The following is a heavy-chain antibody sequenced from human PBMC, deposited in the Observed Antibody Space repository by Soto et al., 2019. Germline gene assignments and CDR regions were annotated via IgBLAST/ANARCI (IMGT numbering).Heavy chain of an antibody. CDR1: GFTFTSSA. CDR2: IVVGSGNT. CDR3: AAVVDTAMVNFDY. V-gene: IGHV1-58*01. J-gene: IGHJ4*02. D-gene: IGHD5-18*01. Sequence: QMQLVQSGPEVKKPGTSVKVSCKASGFTFTSSAVQWVRQARGQRLEWIGWIVVGSGNTNSAQKFQERVTITRDMSTSTAYMELSSLRSEDTAVYYCAAVVDTAMVNFDYWGQGTLVTVSS.